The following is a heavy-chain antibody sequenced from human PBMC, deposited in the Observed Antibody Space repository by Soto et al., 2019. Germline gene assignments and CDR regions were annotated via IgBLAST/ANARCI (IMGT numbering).Heavy chain of an antibody. D-gene: IGHD3-3*01. V-gene: IGHV4-4*02. CDR1: GGSISTTNW. CDR3: ARRTFWGGSYYYFDY. Sequence: QVQLQESGPGLVKPSGTLSLTCAVSGGSISTTNWWTWVRQPPGKGLEWIGEIYHTEGTNYNPSLKSRVTISGDKSKNQFSLKLSSVTAADTDVYYCARRTFWGGSYYYFDYWGQGTLVTVSS. J-gene: IGHJ4*02. CDR2: IYHTEGT.